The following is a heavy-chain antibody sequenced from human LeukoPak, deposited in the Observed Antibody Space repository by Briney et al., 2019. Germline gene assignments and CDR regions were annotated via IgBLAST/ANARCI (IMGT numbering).Heavy chain of an antibody. D-gene: IGHD3-9*01. CDR2: ISYDGSNK. CDR3: AKVDDISAVFDY. Sequence: GRSLRLSCAASGFTFSSYGMHWVRQAPGKGLEWVAVISYDGSNKYYADSVKGRFTISRDNSKNTLYLQMNGLRAEDTAVYYCAKVDDISAVFDYWGQGTLVTVSS. J-gene: IGHJ4*02. V-gene: IGHV3-30*18. CDR1: GFTFSSYG.